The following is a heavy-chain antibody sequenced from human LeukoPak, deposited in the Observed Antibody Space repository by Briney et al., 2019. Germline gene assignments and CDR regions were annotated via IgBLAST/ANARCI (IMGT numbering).Heavy chain of an antibody. CDR3: AKDQEGYSSGWPLDY. Sequence: GGSLRLSCAASGFTFSSYAMSWVRQAPGKGLEWVSAISGSGGSTYYADSVKGRVTISRDNSKNTLYLQMHSLRAEDTAVYYCAKDQEGYSSGWPLDYWGQGTLVTVSS. V-gene: IGHV3-23*01. J-gene: IGHJ4*02. CDR2: ISGSGGST. D-gene: IGHD6-19*01. CDR1: GFTFSSYA.